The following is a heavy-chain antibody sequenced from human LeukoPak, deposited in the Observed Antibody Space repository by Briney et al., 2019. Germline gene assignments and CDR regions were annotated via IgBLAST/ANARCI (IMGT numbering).Heavy chain of an antibody. CDR2: IYTDGST. D-gene: IGHD2-15*01. CDR3: AKGGLYWSWFDP. Sequence: GGSLRLSCAASGFTVSTNYMTWVRQAPGKGLEWVSVIYTDGSTYYADSVKGRFTISRDNSKNTLYLQMNSLRAEDTAVYYCAKGGLYWSWFDPWGQGTLVTVSS. CDR1: GFTVSTNY. V-gene: IGHV3-53*01. J-gene: IGHJ5*02.